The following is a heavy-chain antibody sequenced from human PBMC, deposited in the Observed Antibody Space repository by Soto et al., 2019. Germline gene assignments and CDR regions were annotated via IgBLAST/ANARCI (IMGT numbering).Heavy chain of an antibody. CDR1: GFTFSSYA. V-gene: IGHV3-30-3*01. CDR3: ARVDYYDSSGSWNYGMDV. J-gene: IGHJ6*02. Sequence: QVQLVESGGGVVQPGRSLRLSCAASGFTFSSYAMHWVRQAPGKGLEWVAVISYDGSNKYYADSVKGRFTISRDNSKNTVYLQMNSLRAEDTAVYYCARVDYYDSSGSWNYGMDVWGQGTTVTVSS. CDR2: ISYDGSNK. D-gene: IGHD3-22*01.